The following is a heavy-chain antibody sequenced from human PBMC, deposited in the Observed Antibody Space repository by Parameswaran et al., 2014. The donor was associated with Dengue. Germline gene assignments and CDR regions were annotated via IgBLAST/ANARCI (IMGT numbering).Heavy chain of an antibody. V-gene: IGHV4-59*08. D-gene: IGHD3-22*01. CDR2: IYDSGST. CDR3: ARNGGSGYFYYFDY. J-gene: IGHJ4*02. Sequence: WIRQPPGKGLEWIGYIYDSGSTNYNPSLKSRITISIDTSKNQFSLKLSSVTAADSAVYSCARNGGSGYFYYFDYWGQGTLVTVSS.